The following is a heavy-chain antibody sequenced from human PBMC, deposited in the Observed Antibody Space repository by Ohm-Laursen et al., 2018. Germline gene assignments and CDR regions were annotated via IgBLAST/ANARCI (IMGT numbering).Heavy chain of an antibody. J-gene: IGHJ3*02. V-gene: IGHV4-59*12. CDR1: GGSISSYY. Sequence: SQTLSLTCTVSGGSISSYYWSWIRQPPGKGLEWIGYIYYSGSTYYNPSLKSRITISVDTSKNQFSLKLSSVTAADTAVYYCARDLAYSSGWFSGDGFDIWGQGTMVTVSS. CDR3: ARDLAYSSGWFSGDGFDI. D-gene: IGHD6-19*01. CDR2: IYYSGST.